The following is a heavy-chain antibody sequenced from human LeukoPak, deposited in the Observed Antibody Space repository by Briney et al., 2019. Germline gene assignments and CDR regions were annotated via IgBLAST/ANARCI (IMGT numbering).Heavy chain of an antibody. CDR2: ISWNSGTI. CDR1: GFGFSTYW. Sequence: GGSLRLSCAASGFGFSTYWMHWVRQAPGKGLEWVSGISWNSGTIGYADSVKGRFTISRDNAKNSLYLQMNSLRAEDTAVYYCARESVAGRAPFDYWGQGTLVTVSS. V-gene: IGHV3-48*04. CDR3: ARESVAGRAPFDY. J-gene: IGHJ4*02. D-gene: IGHD6-19*01.